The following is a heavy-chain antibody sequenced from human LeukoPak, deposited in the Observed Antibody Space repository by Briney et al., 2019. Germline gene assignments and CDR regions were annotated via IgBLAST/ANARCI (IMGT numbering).Heavy chain of an antibody. D-gene: IGHD5-24*01. CDR1: GGSISSYY. J-gene: IGHJ4*02. CDR3: ARDHEMATIWGFDY. CDR2: IYYSGST. Sequence: SETLSLTCTVSGGSISSYYWSWIRQPPGKGLEWIGYIYYSGSTNYNPSLKSRVTISVDTSKNQFSLKLSSVTAADTAVYYCARDHEMATIWGFDYWGQGTLVTVSS. V-gene: IGHV4-59*01.